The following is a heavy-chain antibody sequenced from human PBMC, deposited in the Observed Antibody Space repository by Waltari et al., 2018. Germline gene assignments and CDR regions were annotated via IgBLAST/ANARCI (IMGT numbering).Heavy chain of an antibody. V-gene: IGHV3-48*04. Sequence: EVQLVESGGGLVQPGGSLRLSCAASGFTFSSYSMNWVRQAPGKGLEWVSYISSSSSTIYYADSVKGRFTISRDNAKNSLYLQMNSLRAEDTAVYYCARDSAGISVWSGAVSYEYYYYYMDVWGKGTTVTVSS. CDR1: GFTFSSYS. CDR3: ARDSAGISVWSGAVSYEYYYYYMDV. D-gene: IGHD3-3*01. J-gene: IGHJ6*03. CDR2: ISSSSSTI.